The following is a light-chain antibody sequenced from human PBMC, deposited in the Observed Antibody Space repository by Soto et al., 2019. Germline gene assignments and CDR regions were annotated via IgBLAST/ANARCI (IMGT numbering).Light chain of an antibody. Sequence: EIVLTQSPGTLSLSPGERATLSCRASQSVTSNYLAWYQQKPGQAPRLLIYAASSRATTIPDRFSGSGSGTDFTLTISRLEPEDFAVYYCQQYGSSPKTFGQGTKLEIK. CDR1: QSVTSNY. CDR2: AAS. V-gene: IGKV3-20*01. CDR3: QQYGSSPKT. J-gene: IGKJ1*01.